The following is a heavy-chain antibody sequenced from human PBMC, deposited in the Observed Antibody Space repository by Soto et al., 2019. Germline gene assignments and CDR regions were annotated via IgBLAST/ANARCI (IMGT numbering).Heavy chain of an antibody. D-gene: IGHD2-2*01. CDR1: GYTFTSYG. CDR2: ISAYSGST. J-gene: IGHJ5*02. V-gene: IGHV1-18*01. Sequence: ASVKVSCKASGYTFTSYGISWVRQAPGQGLEWMGWISAYSGSTNYAQKLQGRVTMTRDTSTSTAYMELRSLRSDDTAVYYCARVSGYCSSTSCSAGVRFDPWGQGTLVTVSS. CDR3: ARVSGYCSSTSCSAGVRFDP.